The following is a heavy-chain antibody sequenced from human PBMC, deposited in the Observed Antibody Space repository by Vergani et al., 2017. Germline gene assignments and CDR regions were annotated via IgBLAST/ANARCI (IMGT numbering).Heavy chain of an antibody. D-gene: IGHD1-20*01. CDR2: ISATGAPA. CDR1: GFIFSTYA. Sequence: EVQLLESGGDLVQPGGSLRLSCTASGFIFSTYAMSWVRQAPGKGLELVSGISATGAPAYYADSVKGRVTISRDNSKNTLYLQMNSLRVEDTAVYYCARAYGRYDWFDYWGQRTLVTVSS. CDR3: ARAYGRYDWFDY. J-gene: IGHJ4*01. V-gene: IGHV3-23*01.